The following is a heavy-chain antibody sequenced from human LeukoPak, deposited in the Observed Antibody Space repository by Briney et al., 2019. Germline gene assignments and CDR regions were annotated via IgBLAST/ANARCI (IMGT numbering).Heavy chain of an antibody. V-gene: IGHV3-23*01. CDR3: AKDIGEYSSGWEYYFHY. D-gene: IGHD6-19*01. CDR2: VSPDNINT. Sequence: PGGSLRLSCSASGFTFSNYAMTWVRQAPGKGLEWVSGVSPDNINTYYADSVKGRFTISRDNSKNTLYLQMNSLRAEDTAVYYCAKDIGEYSSGWEYYFHYWGQGTLVTVSS. CDR1: GFTFSNYA. J-gene: IGHJ4*02.